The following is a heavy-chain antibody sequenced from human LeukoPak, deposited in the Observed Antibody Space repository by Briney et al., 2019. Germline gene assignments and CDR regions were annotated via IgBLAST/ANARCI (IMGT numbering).Heavy chain of an antibody. CDR1: GGSISSGSYY. V-gene: IGHV4-61*02. CDR3: ARGPTTMVRGVIGFDP. D-gene: IGHD3-10*01. J-gene: IGHJ5*02. CDR2: IYTSGST. Sequence: SQTLSLTCTVSGGSISSGSYYWSWIRQPAGKRLEWIGRIYTSGSTNYNPSLKSRVTISVDTSKNQFSLKLSSVTAADTAVYYCARGPTTMVRGVIGFDPWGQGTLVTVSS.